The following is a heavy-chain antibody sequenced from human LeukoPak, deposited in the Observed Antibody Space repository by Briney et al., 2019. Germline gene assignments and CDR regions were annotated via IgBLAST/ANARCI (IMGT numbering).Heavy chain of an antibody. J-gene: IGHJ4*02. V-gene: IGHV3-9*01. CDR3: AKEGYYYDSSGYSPGYFDY. D-gene: IGHD3-22*01. CDR2: ISWNSGSI. Sequence: PARSLRLSCASAGFTVEDYAMHWVRQAPGKGLEWVSGISWNSGSIGYADSVKGRFTISRDNAKNSLYLQMNSLRAEDTALYYCAKEGYYYDSSGYSPGYFDYWGQGTMVTVSS. CDR1: GFTVEDYA.